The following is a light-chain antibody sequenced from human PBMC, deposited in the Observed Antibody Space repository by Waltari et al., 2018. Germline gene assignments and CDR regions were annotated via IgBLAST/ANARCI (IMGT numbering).Light chain of an antibody. CDR2: GAS. Sequence: EIVLTQSPGTLSLSPGERATLSCRASQRVSSSYLARYQQKPGQAPRLLIHGASSRATGIPDRFSGSGSGTDFTLTISRLEPEDFAVYYCQQYGSSPQYTFGQGTKLEIK. V-gene: IGKV3-20*01. CDR1: QRVSSSY. CDR3: QQYGSSPQYT. J-gene: IGKJ2*01.